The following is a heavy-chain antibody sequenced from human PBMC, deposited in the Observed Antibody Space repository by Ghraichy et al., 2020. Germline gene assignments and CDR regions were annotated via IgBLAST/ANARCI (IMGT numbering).Heavy chain of an antibody. J-gene: IGHJ6*02. V-gene: IGHV3-49*03. CDR1: GFTFGDYA. CDR2: IRSKAYGGTT. Sequence: GESLRLSCTASGFTFGDYAMSWFRQAPGKGLEWVGFIRSKAYGGTTEYAASVKGRFTISRDDSKSIAYLQMNSLKTEDTAVYYCSGVRGTHYYYYYGMDVWGQGTTVTVSS. CDR3: SGVRGTHYYYYYGMDV. D-gene: IGHD3-10*02.